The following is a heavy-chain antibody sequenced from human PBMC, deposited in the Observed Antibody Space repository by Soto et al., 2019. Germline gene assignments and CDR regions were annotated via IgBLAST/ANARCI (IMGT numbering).Heavy chain of an antibody. V-gene: IGHV1-24*01. Sequence: APVKASSKVSRYTLTELSMHWVQQAPGKGLEWMGGFDPEDGETIYAQKFQGRVTMTEDTSTDTAYMELSSLRSEDTAVYYCARDSSPITMIPRDAFDIWGQGTMVTVSS. D-gene: IGHD3-22*01. CDR1: RYTLTELS. J-gene: IGHJ3*02. CDR2: FDPEDGET. CDR3: ARDSSPITMIPRDAFDI.